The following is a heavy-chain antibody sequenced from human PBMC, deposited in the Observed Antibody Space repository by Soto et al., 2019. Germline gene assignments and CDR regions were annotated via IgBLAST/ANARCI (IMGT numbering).Heavy chain of an antibody. CDR1: RGPFTSYA. J-gene: IGHJ4*02. CDR2: ISASGGAT. D-gene: IGHD1-26*01. CDR3: AKDVEGGSLFRGAFDY. V-gene: IGHV3-23*01. Sequence: EGSLSLSCVASRGPFTSYAMSWVRRDPGKGLEWVAAISASGGATIHADSVKGRLTISRDNSKNTLYLQMNSLRAEDTAVYYCAKDVEGGSLFRGAFDYWGQGTQVTVSS.